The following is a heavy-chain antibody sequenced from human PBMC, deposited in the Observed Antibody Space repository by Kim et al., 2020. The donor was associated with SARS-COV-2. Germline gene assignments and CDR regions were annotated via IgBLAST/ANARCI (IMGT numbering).Heavy chain of an antibody. CDR3: ARENKKDTSLREGRDQNYWYFDL. CDR2: INHSGST. Sequence: SETLSLTCAVYGGSFSGYYWSWIRQPPGKGLEWIGEINHSGSTNYNPSLKSRVTISVDTSKNQFSLKLSSVTAADTAVYYCARENKKDTSLREGRDQNYWYFDLWGRGTLVTVSS. V-gene: IGHV4-34*01. J-gene: IGHJ2*01. CDR1: GGSFSGYY. D-gene: IGHD2-15*01.